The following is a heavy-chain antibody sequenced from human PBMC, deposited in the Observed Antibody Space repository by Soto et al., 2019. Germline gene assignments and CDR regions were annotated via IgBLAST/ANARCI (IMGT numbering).Heavy chain of an antibody. CDR3: ARAYDFWSGYYNWFDP. Sequence: ASVKVSCKASGGTFSSYAISWGRQAPGQGLEWMGGIIPIFGTANYAQKFQGRVTITADESTSTAYMELSSLRSEDTAVYYCARAYDFWSGYYNWFDPWGQGTLVTVSS. D-gene: IGHD3-3*01. J-gene: IGHJ5*02. V-gene: IGHV1-69*13. CDR1: GGTFSSYA. CDR2: IIPIFGTA.